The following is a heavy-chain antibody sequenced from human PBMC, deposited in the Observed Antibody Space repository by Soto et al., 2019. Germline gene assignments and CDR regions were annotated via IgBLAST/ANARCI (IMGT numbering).Heavy chain of an antibody. CDR2: ISAYNGNT. V-gene: IGHV1-18*04. CDR1: GYTFTSYG. D-gene: IGHD4-17*01. J-gene: IGHJ6*02. CDR3: ARDGDYGDYAAHYYYYGMDV. Sequence: ASVKVSCKASGYTFTSYGISWVRQAPGQGLEWMGWISAYNGNTNYAQKLQDRVTMTTDTSTSTAYMELRSLRSDDTAVYYCARDGDYGDYAAHYYYYGMDVWGQGTTVTVSS.